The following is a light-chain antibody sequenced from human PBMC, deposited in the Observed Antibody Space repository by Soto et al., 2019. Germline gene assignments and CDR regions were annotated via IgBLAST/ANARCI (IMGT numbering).Light chain of an antibody. CDR2: EVV. CDR3: KSYAGSNTYV. CDR1: KNDIGVYDF. Sequence: SALTQPPSASGSPGQSVTISCTGNKNDIGVYDFVSWYQHHPGKAPRLIIYEVVQRPSGVPDRFSGSKSGNTASLTVSGLQAADEADYFCKSYAGSNTYVFGSGTKVT. J-gene: IGLJ1*01. V-gene: IGLV2-8*01.